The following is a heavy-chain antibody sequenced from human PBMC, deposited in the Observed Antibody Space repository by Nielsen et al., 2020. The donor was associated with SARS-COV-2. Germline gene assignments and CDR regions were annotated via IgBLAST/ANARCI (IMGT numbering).Heavy chain of an antibody. J-gene: IGHJ6*03. Sequence: ASVKVSCKASGYTFTSYYMRWVRQAPGQGLEWMGIINPSGGSTSYAQKFQGRVTMTRDTSTSTVYMELSSLRSEDTAVYYCARDILVMDSSSSFNYMDVWGKGTTVTVSS. CDR2: INPSGGST. D-gene: IGHD6-6*01. CDR1: GYTFTSYY. CDR3: ARDILVMDSSSSFNYMDV. V-gene: IGHV1-46*01.